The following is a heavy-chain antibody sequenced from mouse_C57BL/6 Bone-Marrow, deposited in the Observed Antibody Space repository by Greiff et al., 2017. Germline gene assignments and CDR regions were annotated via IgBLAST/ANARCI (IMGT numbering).Heavy chain of an antibody. CDR2: SRNKANDYTK. V-gene: IGHV7-1*01. Sequence: EVMLVESGGGLVQSGRSLRLSCATSGFTFSDFYMEWVRQAPGKGLEWIAASRNKANDYTKEYSASVKGRFIVSRDTSQSILYLPMNALRAEDTAIYYFARVSSTGTWYYFDYWGQGTTLTVSS. CDR3: ARVSSTGTWYYFDY. J-gene: IGHJ2*01. D-gene: IGHD4-1*02. CDR1: GFTFSDFY.